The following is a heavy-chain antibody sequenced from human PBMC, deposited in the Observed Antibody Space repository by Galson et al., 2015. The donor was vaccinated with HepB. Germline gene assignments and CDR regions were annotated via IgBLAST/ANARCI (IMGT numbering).Heavy chain of an antibody. Sequence: SLRLSCAASGFTFSSYSMNWVRQAPGKGLEWVSSISSSSSYIYYADSVKGRFTISRDNAKNSLYLQMNSLRAEDTAVYYCARDDRLWERTRGGMDVWGQGTTVTVSS. D-gene: IGHD1-26*01. V-gene: IGHV3-21*01. J-gene: IGHJ6*02. CDR1: GFTFSSYS. CDR2: ISSSSSYI. CDR3: ARDDRLWERTRGGMDV.